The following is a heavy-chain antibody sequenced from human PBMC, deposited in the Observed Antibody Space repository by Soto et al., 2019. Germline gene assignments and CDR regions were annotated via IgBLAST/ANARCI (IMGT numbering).Heavy chain of an antibody. CDR3: ARGRPVGATTFDY. J-gene: IGHJ4*02. Sequence: PWETLSLTGTVSGGSISSGGYYWSWIRRHPGKGLEWIGYIYYSGSTYYNPSLKSRVTISVDTSKNQFSLKVNSVTAADTAVYYCARGRPVGATTFDYWGQGTLVTVSS. CDR1: GGSISSGGYY. D-gene: IGHD1-26*01. CDR2: IYYSGST. V-gene: IGHV4-31*03.